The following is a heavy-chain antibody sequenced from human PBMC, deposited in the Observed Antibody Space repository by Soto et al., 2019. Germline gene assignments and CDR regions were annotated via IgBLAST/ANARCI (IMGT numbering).Heavy chain of an antibody. CDR2: ISAYNGNT. D-gene: IGHD1-1*01. Sequence: ASVKVSCKASGYTFTSYGISWVRQAPGQGLEWMGWISAYNGNTNYAQKLQGRVTMTTDTFTSTAYMELRSPRSDDTAVYYCARALSSGYFFDYWGQGTPVTVSS. CDR1: GYTFTSYG. V-gene: IGHV1-18*01. CDR3: ARALSSGYFFDY. J-gene: IGHJ4*02.